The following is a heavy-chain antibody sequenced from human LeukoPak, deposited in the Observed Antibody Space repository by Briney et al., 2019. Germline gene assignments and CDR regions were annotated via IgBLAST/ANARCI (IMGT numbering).Heavy chain of an antibody. CDR3: ARVYVGEYSSSPFDY. J-gene: IGHJ4*02. Sequence: PSQTLSLTCTVSGGSISSGGYYWGWIRQHPGKGLEWIGYIYYSGSTYYNPSLKSRVTISVDTSKNQFSLKLSSVTAADTAVYYCARVYVGEYSSSPFDYWGQGTLVTVSS. D-gene: IGHD6-6*01. V-gene: IGHV4-31*03. CDR2: IYYSGST. CDR1: GGSISSGGYY.